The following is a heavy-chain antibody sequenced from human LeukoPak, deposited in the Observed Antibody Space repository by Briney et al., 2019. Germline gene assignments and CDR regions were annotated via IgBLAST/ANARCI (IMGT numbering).Heavy chain of an antibody. CDR2: IYYSGST. CDR1: GGSISSGDYY. CDR3: ARALVYGGNRAFDY. Sequence: SETLSLTCTVSGGSISSGDYYWSWIRQPPGKGLEWIGYIYYSGSTYYNPSLKSRVTISVDTSKNQFSLKLSSVTVADTAVYYCARALVYGGNRAFDYWGQGTLVTVSS. V-gene: IGHV4-30-4*01. D-gene: IGHD4-23*01. J-gene: IGHJ4*02.